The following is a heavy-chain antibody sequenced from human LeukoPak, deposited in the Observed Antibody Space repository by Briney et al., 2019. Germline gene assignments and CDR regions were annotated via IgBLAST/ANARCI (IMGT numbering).Heavy chain of an antibody. CDR1: GFIFSSYA. CDR3: VRQKKSHGNFDY. J-gene: IGHJ4*02. D-gene: IGHD1-26*01. V-gene: IGHV3-13*01. CDR2: VGIAADT. Sequence: PGGSLRLSCSASGFIFSSYAMHWVRQAPGKGLEWVSAVGIAADTFHPGSVKGRFTISRENAKNSLYLQMNSLRVEDTAVYYCVRQKKSHGNFDYWGQGTLVTVSS.